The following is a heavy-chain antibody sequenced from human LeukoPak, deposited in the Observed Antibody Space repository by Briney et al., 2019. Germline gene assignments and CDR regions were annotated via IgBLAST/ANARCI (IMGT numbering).Heavy chain of an antibody. J-gene: IGHJ4*02. CDR2: ISGSGIST. D-gene: IGHD3-9*01. V-gene: IGHV3-23*01. CDR1: GFTFSNYA. CDR3: ANAMYYDILTGFPHEEDY. Sequence: GGSLRLSCTASGFTFSNYAMNWVRQAPGKGLEWVSAISGSGISTYYAESLKTRFTISRDNSKNTLYLQMNSLRAEDTALYYCANAMYYDILTGFPHEEDYWGQGTQVTVSS.